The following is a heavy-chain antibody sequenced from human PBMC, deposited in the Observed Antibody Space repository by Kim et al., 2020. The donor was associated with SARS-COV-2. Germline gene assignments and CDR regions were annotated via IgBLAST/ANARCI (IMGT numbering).Heavy chain of an antibody. V-gene: IGHV3-23*01. CDR2: ISDSGDVT. J-gene: IGHJ4*02. D-gene: IGHD3-22*01. CDR3: ARRVGSGYFNFEY. CDR1: GFTFSSYG. Sequence: GGYLRLSCADSGFTFSSYGMSWVRQAPGKGLEWVSAISDSGDVTASADSVEGRFTISRDNFKNTLFLQMNSLRAEDTAVYYCARRVGSGYFNFEYWGQGTLVTVSS.